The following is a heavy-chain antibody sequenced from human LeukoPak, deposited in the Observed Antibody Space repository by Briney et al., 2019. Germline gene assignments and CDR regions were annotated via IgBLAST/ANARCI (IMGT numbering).Heavy chain of an antibody. J-gene: IGHJ4*02. D-gene: IGHD1/OR15-1a*01. CDR2: INWNSGGI. V-gene: IGHV3-9*01. Sequence: PGRSLRLSCAASGFTFDDYAVHWVRQAPGKTLEWVAGINWNSGGIGYADSVKGRFTISRDNAKNSLYLRMTSLRAEDTAVYYCARDPGRTGFDYWGQGTLVTVSS. CDR1: GFTFDDYA. CDR3: ARDPGRTGFDY.